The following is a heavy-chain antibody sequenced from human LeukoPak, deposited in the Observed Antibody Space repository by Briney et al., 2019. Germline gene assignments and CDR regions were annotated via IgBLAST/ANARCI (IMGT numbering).Heavy chain of an antibody. J-gene: IGHJ4*02. V-gene: IGHV4-39*01. CDR1: GGSISSRSYF. CDR2: INYSGSA. Sequence: PSETLSLTCSVSGGSISSRSYFWGCIRQPPGKGLEWIGSINYSGSAYYNPSLKSRVTISVDTSRNQFSLNLISVTAADTAVYYCARTYDFWSGQIDSWGQGTLVTVSS. D-gene: IGHD3-3*01. CDR3: ARTYDFWSGQIDS.